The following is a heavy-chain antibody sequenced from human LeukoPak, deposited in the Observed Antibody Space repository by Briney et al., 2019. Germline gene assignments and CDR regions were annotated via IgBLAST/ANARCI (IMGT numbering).Heavy chain of an antibody. CDR2: MNPFSGNT. CDR1: GYTFTNYD. D-gene: IGHD3-22*01. V-gene: IGHV1-8*01. CDR3: ARGRSVYDSSGSYDPGFDN. J-gene: IGHJ4*02. Sequence: ASVKVSCKASGYTFTNYDINWVRQATGQGLEWVGWMNPFSGNTGYAPKFRGRVTMTTTTSISTAYMELSDLRSDDTAIYYCARGRSVYDSSGSYDPGFDNWGQGTLVTVSS.